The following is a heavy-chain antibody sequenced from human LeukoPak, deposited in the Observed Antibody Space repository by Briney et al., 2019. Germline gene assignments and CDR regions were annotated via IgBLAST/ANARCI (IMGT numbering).Heavy chain of an antibody. V-gene: IGHV3-7*01. J-gene: IGHJ4*02. Sequence: GGSLRLSCAASGFTLSSHWMSWVRQAPGKGLEWVANINQDESEKYYVDSVKGRFTISRDNAKNSLYLQMNSLRVEDTAVYYCARGPANSGYGVDYWGQGTLVTVSS. CDR1: GFTLSSHW. D-gene: IGHD5-12*01. CDR3: ARGPANSGYGVDY. CDR2: INQDESEK.